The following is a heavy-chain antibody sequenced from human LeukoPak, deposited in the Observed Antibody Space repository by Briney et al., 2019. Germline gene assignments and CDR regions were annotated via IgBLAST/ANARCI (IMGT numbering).Heavy chain of an antibody. D-gene: IGHD3-10*01. CDR3: VKDWGVLPDYTADGFDI. J-gene: IGHJ3*02. Sequence: PGGSRRLSCVASGFAFSNYGMHWVRQAPGKGLEWVAFIRHVGSNEYYADSVRGRFAISRDNSQNTLHLQMNILRVEDTAVYYCVKDWGVLPDYTADGFDIWGPGTMVTVSS. CDR2: IRHVGSNE. V-gene: IGHV3-30*02. CDR1: GFAFSNYG.